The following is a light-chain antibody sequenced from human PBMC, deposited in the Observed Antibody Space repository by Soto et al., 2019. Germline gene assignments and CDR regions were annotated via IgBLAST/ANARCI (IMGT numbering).Light chain of an antibody. Sequence: QSALTHFASVSGSPGQSITISCTETSSALGTYNLVSWYQQHPGKAPQLILYEGNKRPSGVSTRFSGSKSGNTASLTTSGLQADDEADYYCSSYGTLTIVFGGGTQLTVL. CDR2: EGN. CDR1: SSALGTYNL. J-gene: IGLJ7*01. CDR3: SSYGTLTIV. V-gene: IGLV2-23*01.